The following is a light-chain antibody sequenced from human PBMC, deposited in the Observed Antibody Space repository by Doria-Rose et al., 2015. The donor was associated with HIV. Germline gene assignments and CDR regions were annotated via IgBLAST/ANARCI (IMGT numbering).Light chain of an antibody. V-gene: IGKV1-5*03. CDR1: QSISNW. Sequence: DIRLTQSPSTLSASVGDRVTITCRASQSISNWLAWYQQRPGKPPRLPIYKASSLESGVPSRFSGSGSGTEFTLTISSLQADGVATYYCQQYNAYPYTFGQGTKLAIK. CDR2: KAS. CDR3: QQYNAYPYT. J-gene: IGKJ2*01.